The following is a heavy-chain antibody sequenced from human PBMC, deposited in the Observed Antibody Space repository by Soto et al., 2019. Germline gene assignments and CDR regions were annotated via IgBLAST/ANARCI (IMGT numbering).Heavy chain of an antibody. J-gene: IGHJ6*02. CDR3: AKHYDFWSGCAYV. V-gene: IGHV3-23*01. CDR2: ISGSGGST. Sequence: EVQLLESGGGLVQPGGSLRLSCAASGFTFSSYAMRWVRQAPGKGLEWVSAISGSGGSTYYADSVKGRFTISRDNSKNTLYLQMNSLRAEDTAVYYCAKHYDFWSGCAYVWGQGTTVTVSS. D-gene: IGHD3-3*01. CDR1: GFTFSSYA.